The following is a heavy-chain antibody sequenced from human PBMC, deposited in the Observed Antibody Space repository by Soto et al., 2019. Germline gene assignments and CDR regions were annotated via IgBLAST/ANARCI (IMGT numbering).Heavy chain of an antibody. V-gene: IGHV3-30*18. D-gene: IGHD4-17*01. CDR3: AKDTRDYGGNDYYCYGMDV. CDR1: GFTFSSYG. Sequence: GGALRLSCAASGFTFSSYGMHWVRQAPGKGLEWVAVISYDGGNKYYADSVKGRFTISRDNSKNTLYLQMNSLRAEDTAVYYCAKDTRDYGGNDYYCYGMDVWGQGTTVTVSS. CDR2: ISYDGGNK. J-gene: IGHJ6*02.